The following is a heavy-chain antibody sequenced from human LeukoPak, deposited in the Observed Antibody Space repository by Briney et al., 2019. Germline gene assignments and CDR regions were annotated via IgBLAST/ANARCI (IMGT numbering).Heavy chain of an antibody. CDR1: GYTFTKYY. Sequence: ASVKVSCKTSGYTFTKYYMQWVRQAPGHGLEWMGIINPISGATDYAQKFQGRVTMTRDTSTSTVYMELSSLRSEDTAMYYCARLPYRDGVAQDYWGQGTLVTVSS. CDR2: INPISGAT. D-gene: IGHD3-16*02. J-gene: IGHJ4*02. V-gene: IGHV1-46*01. CDR3: ARLPYRDGVAQDY.